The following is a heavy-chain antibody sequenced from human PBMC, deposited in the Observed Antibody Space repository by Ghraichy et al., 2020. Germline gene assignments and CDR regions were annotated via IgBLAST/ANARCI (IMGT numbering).Heavy chain of an antibody. CDR1: GFSFSGYW. D-gene: IGHD6-19*01. Sequence: GESLNISCKGSGFSFSGYWISWVRQVPGRGLEWLGRINPDDSDTDYSPSFQGHVIVSADKSLNTAYLQWSSLRASDTAIYYCTRHAVPDYWGQGSLVTVSS. V-gene: IGHV5-10-1*01. CDR3: TRHAVPDY. J-gene: IGHJ4*02. CDR2: INPDDSDT.